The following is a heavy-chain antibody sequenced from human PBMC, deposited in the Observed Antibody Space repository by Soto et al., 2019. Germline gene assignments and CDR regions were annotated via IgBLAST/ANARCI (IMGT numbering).Heavy chain of an antibody. D-gene: IGHD1-1*01. Sequence: SETLSLTCTVSGGSISSYYWGWIRQPPGKGLEWIGTTYYTGSTYYNPSLKSRVTISVDMSKNQFSLKVRSVTAADTAVYYCVSGPGTTADYWGQGTLVTVSS. CDR2: TYYTGST. CDR3: VSGPGTTADY. CDR1: GGSISSYY. J-gene: IGHJ4*02. V-gene: IGHV4-39*01.